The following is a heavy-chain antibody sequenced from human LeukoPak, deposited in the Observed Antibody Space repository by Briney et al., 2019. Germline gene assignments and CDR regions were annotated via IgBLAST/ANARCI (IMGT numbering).Heavy chain of an antibody. D-gene: IGHD3-22*01. CDR3: ARVRYYDSSGYYPNIYYYGMDI. J-gene: IGHJ6*02. CDR1: GGTFSSYA. Sequence: SVKVSCKASGGTFSSYAISWVRQAPGQGLEWMGRIIPILGIANYAQKFQGRVTITADKSTSTAYMELSSLRSEDTAVYYCARVRYYDSSGYYPNIYYYGMDIWGQGTTVTVPS. V-gene: IGHV1-69*04. CDR2: IIPILGIA.